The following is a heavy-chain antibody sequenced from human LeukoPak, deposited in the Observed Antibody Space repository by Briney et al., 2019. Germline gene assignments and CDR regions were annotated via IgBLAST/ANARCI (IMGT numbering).Heavy chain of an antibody. D-gene: IGHD6-19*01. V-gene: IGHV1-18*04. Sequence: ASVKVSCKAPGYTFTSYGISWVRQAPGQGLEWMGWIGAYNGNTNYAQKLQGRVTMTTDTSTSTAYMELRSLRSDDTAVYYCARGRLGQWLVRILDYWGQGTLVTVSS. CDR1: GYTFTSYG. J-gene: IGHJ4*02. CDR2: IGAYNGNT. CDR3: ARGRLGQWLVRILDY.